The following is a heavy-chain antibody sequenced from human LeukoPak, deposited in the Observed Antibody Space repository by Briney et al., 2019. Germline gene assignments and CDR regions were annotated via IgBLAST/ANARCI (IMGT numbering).Heavy chain of an antibody. D-gene: IGHD3-10*01. V-gene: IGHV3-33*01. J-gene: IGHJ6*02. Sequence: PGGSLRLSCAASGFTFSSYGMHWVRQAPGKGLEWVAVIWYDGSNKYYADSVKGRFTISRDNSKDTLYLQMNSLRAEDTAVYYCARDRRGHYYYGMDVWGQGTTATVSS. CDR2: IWYDGSNK. CDR1: GFTFSSYG. CDR3: ARDRRGHYYYGMDV.